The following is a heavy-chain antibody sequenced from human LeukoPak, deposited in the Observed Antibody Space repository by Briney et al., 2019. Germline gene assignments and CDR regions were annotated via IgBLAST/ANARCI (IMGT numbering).Heavy chain of an antibody. CDR1: GFTFSSYS. J-gene: IGHJ3*02. V-gene: IGHV3-48*01. Sequence: GGSLRLSCAASGFTFSSYSMNWVRQAPGKGLEWVSYISSSSSTIYYADSVKGRFTISRDNAKNSLYLQMNSLRAEDTAVYYCARDQLRFSLIDAFDIWGQGTMVTVSS. CDR2: ISSSSSTI. CDR3: ARDQLRFSLIDAFDI. D-gene: IGHD3-3*01.